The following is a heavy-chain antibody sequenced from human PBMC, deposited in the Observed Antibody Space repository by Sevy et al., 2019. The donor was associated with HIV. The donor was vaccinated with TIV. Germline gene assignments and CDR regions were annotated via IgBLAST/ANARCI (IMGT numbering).Heavy chain of an antibody. D-gene: IGHD2-2*01. Sequence: GGSLRLSCAASGFTFSSYWMSWVRQAPGKGLEWVANIKQDGSEKYYVDSVKGRFTISRDNAKNSLYLQMNSLIAEDTAVYYCARVPAAMGYYYYGMDVWGQGTTVTVSS. J-gene: IGHJ6*02. CDR3: ARVPAAMGYYYYGMDV. CDR1: GFTFSSYW. CDR2: IKQDGSEK. V-gene: IGHV3-7*01.